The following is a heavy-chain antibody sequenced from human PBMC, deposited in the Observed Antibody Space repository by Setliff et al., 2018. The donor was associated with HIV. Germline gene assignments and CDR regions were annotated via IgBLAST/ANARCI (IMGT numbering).Heavy chain of an antibody. CDR3: ARGHYDTSAPDY. CDR1: RFMFSTYA. Sequence: PGESLKISCVASRFMFSTYAMHWVRQAPGKGLEWVALISFDGRNQYYAASVKGRFTISRDNSKNTLFLQMNSLTPEDTGVYYCARGHYDTSAPDYWGQGTLVTVSS. D-gene: IGHD3-22*01. J-gene: IGHJ4*02. V-gene: IGHV3-30*04. CDR2: ISFDGRNQ.